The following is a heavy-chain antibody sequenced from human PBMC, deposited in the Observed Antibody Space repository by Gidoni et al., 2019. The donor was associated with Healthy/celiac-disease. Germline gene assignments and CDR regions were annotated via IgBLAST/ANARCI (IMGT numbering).Heavy chain of an antibody. V-gene: IGHV4-38-2*01. J-gene: IGHJ4*02. Sequence: QVQLQESGPGLVKPSETLSLTCAVAGYSISSGYYWGWIRQPPGKGLEWIGRIYHSGSTYYNPSLKSRVTISVDTSKNQFSLKLSSVTAADTAVYYCASDRKMDYWGQGTLVTVSS. CDR1: GYSISSGYY. CDR3: ASDRKMDY. CDR2: IYHSGST.